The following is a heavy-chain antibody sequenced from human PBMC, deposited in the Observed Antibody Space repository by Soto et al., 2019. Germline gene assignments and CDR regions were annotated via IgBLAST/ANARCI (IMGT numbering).Heavy chain of an antibody. J-gene: IGHJ4*02. CDR3: EKPRTPDPIFGVVIVYYFDY. V-gene: IGHV3-23*01. Sequence: EVQLLESGGGLVQPGGSLRLSCAASGFTFSSYSMSWVRQAPGKGLEWVSAISGSGGSTYYADSVKGRFTISRDNSKXXXXXXXXRLRAEDTAVYYCEKPRTPDPIFGVVIVYYFDYWGQGTLVTVSS. D-gene: IGHD3-3*01. CDR2: ISGSGGST. CDR1: GFTFSSYS.